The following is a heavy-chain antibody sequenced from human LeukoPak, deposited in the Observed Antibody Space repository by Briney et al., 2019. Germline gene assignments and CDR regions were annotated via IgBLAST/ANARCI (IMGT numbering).Heavy chain of an antibody. CDR3: VRDFRFLEDY. J-gene: IGHJ4*02. CDR2: ISGSSSYI. CDR1: GFTFSSYS. D-gene: IGHD3-3*01. V-gene: IGHV3-21*06. Sequence: GGSLRLSCAASGFTFSSYSMNLVRQAPGKGLEWVSSISGSSSYIYYADSVKGRFTISRDNAKNSLYLQMNSLRAEDTAVYYCVRDFRFLEDYWGQGTLVTVSS.